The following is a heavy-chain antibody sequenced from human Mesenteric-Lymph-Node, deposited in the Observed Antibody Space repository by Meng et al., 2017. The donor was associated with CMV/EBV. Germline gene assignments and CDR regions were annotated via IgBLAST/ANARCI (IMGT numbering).Heavy chain of an antibody. V-gene: IGHV3-74*01. CDR1: SNW. D-gene: IGHD1-26*01. J-gene: IGHJ4*02. Sequence: QQEKSGGGLGDAGGSLRLSCAASSNWIHWVRHAPGKGLVWVSRIDRDGKTTDYAGSVRGRFTISRDSANSTGYLQMNSLRAEDTAVYYCVRDFVGPNEYWGPGTMVTVSS. CDR3: VRDFVGPNEY. CDR2: IDRDGKTT.